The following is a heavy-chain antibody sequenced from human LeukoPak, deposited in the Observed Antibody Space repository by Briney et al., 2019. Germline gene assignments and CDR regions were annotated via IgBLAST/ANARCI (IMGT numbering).Heavy chain of an antibody. J-gene: IGHJ4*02. D-gene: IGHD1-26*01. CDR2: IYYSGST. V-gene: IGHV4-39*07. CDR1: GGSISSSSYY. Sequence: PSETLSLTCTVSGGSISSSSYYWGLIRQPPGKGLEWIGSIYYSGSTYYNLSLKSRVTISADTSKNQFSLKLSSVTAADTAVYFCARRLRVGATFDYWGQGTLVTVSS. CDR3: ARRLRVGATFDY.